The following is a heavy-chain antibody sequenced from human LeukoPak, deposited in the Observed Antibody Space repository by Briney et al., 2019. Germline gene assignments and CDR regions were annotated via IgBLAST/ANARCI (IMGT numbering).Heavy chain of an antibody. J-gene: IGHJ6*03. CDR3: ARGIWFGELDYMDV. Sequence: ASVKVSCKASGYTFISYGINWVRQATGQGLEWMGWMNPNSGNTGYAQKFQGRVTMTRNTSISTAYMELSSLRSEDTAVYYCARGIWFGELDYMDVWGKGTTVTISS. CDR2: MNPNSGNT. D-gene: IGHD3-10*01. V-gene: IGHV1-8*02. CDR1: GYTFISYG.